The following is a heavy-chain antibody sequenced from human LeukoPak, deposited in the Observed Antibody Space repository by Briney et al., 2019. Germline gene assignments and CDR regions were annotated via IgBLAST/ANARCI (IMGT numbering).Heavy chain of an antibody. CDR2: ISGSGGST. Sequence: PGGSLRLSCAASGFTVSNSYVNWVRQAPGKGLEWVSAISGSGGSTYYADSVKGRFTISRDNTKNTLYLQMNSLRAEDTAVYYCAKVDYDVGSGEAFDIWGQGTMVTVSS. J-gene: IGHJ3*02. CDR3: AKVDYDVGSGEAFDI. CDR1: GFTVSNSY. D-gene: IGHD3-22*01. V-gene: IGHV3-23*01.